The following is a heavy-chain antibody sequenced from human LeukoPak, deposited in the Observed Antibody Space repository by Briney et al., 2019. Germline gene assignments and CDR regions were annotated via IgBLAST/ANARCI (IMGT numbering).Heavy chain of an antibody. D-gene: IGHD4-23*01. CDR1: GGSISSYY. CDR3: AKGVEGYGGNSGFDY. J-gene: IGHJ4*02. V-gene: IGHV4-4*07. CDR2: IYTSGSS. Sequence: SETLSLTCTVSGGSISSYYWSWTRQPAGKGLEWIGRIYTSGSSNYNPSLKSRVTMSEDTSKNQFSLKLNSVTAADTAVYYCAKGVEGYGGNSGFDYWGQGTLVTVSS.